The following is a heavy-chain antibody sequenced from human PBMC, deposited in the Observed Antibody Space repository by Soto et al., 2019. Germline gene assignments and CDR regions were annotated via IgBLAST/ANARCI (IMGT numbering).Heavy chain of an antibody. CDR3: ARGRGSTLTYYYMDV. D-gene: IGHD2-15*01. J-gene: IGHJ6*03. V-gene: IGHV3-48*01. CDR1: GFTFSSYS. Sequence: GGSLRLSCAASGFTFSSYSMNWVRQAPGRGLEWVSFISGSGSSIYYADPVKGRFTVSRDNAKNSLYLQMDSVSAEDTAVYYCARGRGSTLTYYYMDVWGKGTTVTVSS. CDR2: ISGSGSSI.